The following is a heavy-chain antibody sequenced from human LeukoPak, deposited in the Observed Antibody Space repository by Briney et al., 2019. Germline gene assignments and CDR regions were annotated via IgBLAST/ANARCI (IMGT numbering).Heavy chain of an antibody. D-gene: IGHD3-22*01. CDR3: ARDRGYYDLGAFDI. CDR2: INPNSGGT. V-gene: IGHV1-2*02. CDR1: GYTFTGYY. J-gene: IGHJ3*02. Sequence: ASVKVSCKASGYTFTGYYMHWVRQAPGQGLEWMGWINPNSGGTNYAQKFQGSVTMTRDTSISTAYMELSRLRSDDTAVYYCARDRGYYDLGAFDIWGQGTMVTVSS.